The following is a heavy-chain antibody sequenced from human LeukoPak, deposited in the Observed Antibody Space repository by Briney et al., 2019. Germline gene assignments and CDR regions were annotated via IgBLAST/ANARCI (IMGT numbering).Heavy chain of an antibody. V-gene: IGHV2-5*01. CDR2: IYWNEDK. CDR3: AHSGSSSWSALFDY. Sequence: SGPTLVNSTQTLTLTCTFSGFSLSPSGVGVGLIRQPPGKSLEWLALIYWNEDKRYSPSLKSKLTIPKDPTKSQVVPTMTNMDPENTATYYCAHSGSSSWSALFDYWGQGTLVTVSS. J-gene: IGHJ4*02. CDR1: GFSLSPSGVG. D-gene: IGHD6-13*01.